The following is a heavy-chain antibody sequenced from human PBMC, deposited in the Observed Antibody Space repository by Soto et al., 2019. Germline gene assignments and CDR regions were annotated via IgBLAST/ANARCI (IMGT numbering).Heavy chain of an antibody. CDR2: IIGSGAST. V-gene: IGHV3-23*01. J-gene: IGHJ4*02. Sequence: EVQLLESGGGLVQPGGSLRLSCAASGFTFSNYAMSWVRQAPGKGLEWVSAIIGSGASTYYADSVKARFTISRDNYKNSLYLQMNSLRAEDTAIYYCAKAFGSGSYYNAEWGQGTLVTVSS. D-gene: IGHD3-10*01. CDR3: AKAFGSGSYYNAE. CDR1: GFTFSNYA.